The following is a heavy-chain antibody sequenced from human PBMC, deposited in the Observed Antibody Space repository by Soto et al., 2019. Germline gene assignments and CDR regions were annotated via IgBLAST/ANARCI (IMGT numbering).Heavy chain of an antibody. CDR2: INSNGGST. J-gene: IGHJ4*02. D-gene: IGHD1-1*01. Sequence: VQLVESGGGLVQPGGSLRLSCAASGFTFSTYGLHWVRQAPGKGLEYVSAINSNGGSTYYADSVKGRFTISRDNSKNTLYRQMGSLRAEDMAVYYCARVRVATTTPYFDYWGQGTRVTVSS. CDR1: GFTFSTYG. CDR3: ARVRVATTTPYFDY. V-gene: IGHV3-64*07.